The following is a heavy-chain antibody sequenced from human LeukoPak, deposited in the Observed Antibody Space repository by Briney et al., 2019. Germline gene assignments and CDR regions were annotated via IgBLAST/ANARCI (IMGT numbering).Heavy chain of an antibody. Sequence: GGSLRLSCAASGFTFSNYNMNWVRQAPGKGLEWVSSITSGSNYIYYADSVKGRFTISRDNAKNSLYLQMNSLRAEDTAVYYCARPYDSNRDHSGYGYWGRGTLVTVSS. V-gene: IGHV3-21*01. CDR3: ARPYDSNRDHSGYGY. D-gene: IGHD5-12*01. J-gene: IGHJ4*02. CDR1: GFTFSNYN. CDR2: ITSGSNYI.